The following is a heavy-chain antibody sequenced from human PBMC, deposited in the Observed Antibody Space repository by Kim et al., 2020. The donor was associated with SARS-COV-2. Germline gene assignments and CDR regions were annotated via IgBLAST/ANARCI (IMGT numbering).Heavy chain of an antibody. Sequence: GGSLRLSCAASGFTFSNAWMSWVRQAPGKGLEWVGRIKSKTDGGTTDYAAPVKGRFTISRDDSKNTLYLQMNSLKTEYTAVYYCTTDFNWNHYYYYGMDVWGQGTTVTVSS. CDR2: IKSKTDGGTT. V-gene: IGHV3-15*01. CDR1: GFTFSNAW. CDR3: TTDFNWNHYYYYGMDV. D-gene: IGHD1-20*01. J-gene: IGHJ6*02.